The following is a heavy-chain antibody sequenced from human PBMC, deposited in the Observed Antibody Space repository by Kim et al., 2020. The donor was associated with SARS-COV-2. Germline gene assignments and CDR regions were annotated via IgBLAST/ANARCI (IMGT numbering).Heavy chain of an antibody. J-gene: IGHJ6*02. D-gene: IGHD3-10*01. V-gene: IGHV3-30*18. Sequence: GGSLRLSCAASGFTFSSYGMHWVRQAPGKALEWVAVISYDGSNKYNADSVKGRFTISRDNSKNTLYLQMNSLRAEDTAVYYCAKESGSGSYYAWTYYYYGMDVWGQGTTVTVSS. CDR3: AKESGSGSYYAWTYYYYGMDV. CDR2: ISYDGSNK. CDR1: GFTFSSYG.